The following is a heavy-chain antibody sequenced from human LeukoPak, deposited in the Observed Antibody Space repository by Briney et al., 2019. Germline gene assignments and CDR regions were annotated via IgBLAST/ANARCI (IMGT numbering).Heavy chain of an antibody. D-gene: IGHD6-6*01. CDR3: TKGPEYSSSPRGFYYYYYMDV. Sequence: GGSLRLSCAASGFTFSGSAMHWVRQASGKGLEWVGRIRSKANSYATAYAASVKGRFIISRDDSKNTAYLQMNSLKTEDTAVYYCTKGPEYSSSPRGFYYYYYMDVWGKGTTVTVSS. J-gene: IGHJ6*03. V-gene: IGHV3-73*01. CDR2: IRSKANSYAT. CDR1: GFTFSGSA.